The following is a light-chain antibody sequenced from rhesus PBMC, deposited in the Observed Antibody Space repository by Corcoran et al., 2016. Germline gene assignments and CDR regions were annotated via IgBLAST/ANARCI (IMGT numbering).Light chain of an antibody. CDR2: EAS. V-gene: IGKV1-94*01. CDR1: QAINRQ. CDR3: QQNYNSPFT. Sequence: QMTQSPSFLSASLGDRVAVTCRASQAINRQLSWYQQRPGKAPPLLIYEASSLQTGVSSRFSGSGSGTDFTLTISSLQTEDVAVYYCQQNYNSPFTFGQGTKLEIK. J-gene: IGKJ2*01.